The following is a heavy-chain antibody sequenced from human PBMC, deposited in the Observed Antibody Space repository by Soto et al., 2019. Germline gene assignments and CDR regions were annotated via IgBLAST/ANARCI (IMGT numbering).Heavy chain of an antibody. CDR1: GFTFSSYW. V-gene: IGHV3-7*03. Sequence: EVQLVESGGGLVQPGGSLRLSCAASGFTFSSYWMSWVRQAPGKGLEWVANIKQDGSEKYYVDSVKGRFTISSDNAKNSLYLQMNSLRAEDTAVYYCARDWRGYSYGYFYYYYGMDVWGQGTTVTVSS. J-gene: IGHJ6*02. CDR2: IKQDGSEK. CDR3: ARDWRGYSYGYFYYYYGMDV. D-gene: IGHD5-18*01.